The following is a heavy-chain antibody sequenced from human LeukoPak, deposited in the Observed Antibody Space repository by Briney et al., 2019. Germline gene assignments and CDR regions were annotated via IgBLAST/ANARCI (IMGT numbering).Heavy chain of an antibody. D-gene: IGHD5-12*01. Sequence: GGSLRLSCAASGFTFDDYAMTWVRQAPGKGLEWVPTINWNGGRTGYGDSVEGRFTISRDNAKNSLYLQMNSLRAEDTALYYCARALYSGYEENWFDPWGQGTLVTVSS. J-gene: IGHJ5*02. CDR1: GFTFDDYA. CDR2: INWNGGRT. CDR3: ARALYSGYEENWFDP. V-gene: IGHV3-20*04.